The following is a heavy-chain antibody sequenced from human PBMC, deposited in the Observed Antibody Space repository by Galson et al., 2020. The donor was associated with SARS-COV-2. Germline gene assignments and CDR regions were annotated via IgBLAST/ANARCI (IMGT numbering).Heavy chain of an antibody. CDR2: INPNSGGT. CDR3: ARAAGYCSGGSCYWGGWFDP. Sequence: ASVKVSCKASGYTFTGYYMHWVRQAPGQGLEWMGWINPNSGGTNYAQKFQGWVTMTRDTSISTAYMELSRLRSDDTAVYYCARAAGYCSGGSCYWGGWFDPWGQGTLVTVSS. D-gene: IGHD2-15*01. J-gene: IGHJ5*02. CDR1: GYTFTGYY. V-gene: IGHV1-2*04.